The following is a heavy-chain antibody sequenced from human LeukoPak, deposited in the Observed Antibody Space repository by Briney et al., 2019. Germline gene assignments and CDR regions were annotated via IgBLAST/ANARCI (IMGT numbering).Heavy chain of an antibody. V-gene: IGHV3-23*01. Sequence: GSLILSCAASGFTFSGYAMNWVRQAPGKGLEWVSGISGSGAGTYYADSVKGRFTISRDNSKNTLYLQMNSLRADDTAVYYCAKMVREFYTISYYFDYWGQGTLVTVSS. CDR2: ISGSGAGT. D-gene: IGHD2-8*01. CDR3: AKMVREFYTISYYFDY. J-gene: IGHJ4*02. CDR1: GFTFSGYA.